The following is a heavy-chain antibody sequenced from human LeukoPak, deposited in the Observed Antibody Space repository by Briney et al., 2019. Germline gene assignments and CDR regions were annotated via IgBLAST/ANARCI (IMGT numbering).Heavy chain of an antibody. V-gene: IGHV3-23*01. Sequence: GGSLRLSCAASGFTFSSYAMSWVRQAPGKGLEWVSAISGSGGSTYYADSVKGRFTISRDNSKNTLYLQMNSLRAEDTAVYYCASSPIGPAAGPMCYYYGMDVWGQGTTVTVSS. CDR2: ISGSGGST. J-gene: IGHJ6*02. D-gene: IGHD6-13*01. CDR1: GFTFSSYA. CDR3: ASSPIGPAAGPMCYYYGMDV.